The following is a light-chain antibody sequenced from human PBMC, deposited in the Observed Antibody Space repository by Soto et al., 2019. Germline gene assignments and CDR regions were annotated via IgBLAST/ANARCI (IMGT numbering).Light chain of an antibody. Sequence: EMVLTQSPDTLSSSPGERATLSCRASQSVRNNYLAWYQQKPGQPPRFLIYDVSTRAAGIPDRFSGSGSGTDFTLTISRLEPEDFAVYYCQQYGSTPLTFGGGTKVDIK. CDR1: QSVRNNY. V-gene: IGKV3-20*01. CDR2: DVS. CDR3: QQYGSTPLT. J-gene: IGKJ4*01.